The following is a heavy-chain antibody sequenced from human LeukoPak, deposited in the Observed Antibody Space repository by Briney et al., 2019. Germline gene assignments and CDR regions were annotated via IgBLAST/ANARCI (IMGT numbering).Heavy chain of an antibody. D-gene: IGHD6-13*01. Sequence: SETLSLTCAVYGGSFSGYYWSWIRQPPGKGLEWIREINHSGSTNYNPSLKSRVTISVDTSKNQFSLKLSSVTAADTAVYYCARGRPRGIAAAGTFDYWRQGTLVTVSS. CDR2: INHSGST. V-gene: IGHV4-34*01. J-gene: IGHJ4*02. CDR3: ARGRPRGIAAAGTFDY. CDR1: GGSFSGYY.